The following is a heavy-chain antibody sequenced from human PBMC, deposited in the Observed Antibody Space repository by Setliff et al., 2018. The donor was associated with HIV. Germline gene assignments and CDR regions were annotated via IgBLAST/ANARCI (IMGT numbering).Heavy chain of an antibody. V-gene: IGHV4-39*01. CDR1: GDSVSSASYY. CDR3: ARHRDGGTYPLDY. J-gene: IGHJ4*02. Sequence: PSETLSLTCTVSGDSVSSASYYWSWIRQPPGKGLEWIGSIYHSGSTQYNPSLKSRVTISVDTPKNQFSLKLSSVTAADTAVYYCARHRDGGTYPLDYWGQGTLVTVSS. CDR2: IYHSGST. D-gene: IGHD1-26*01.